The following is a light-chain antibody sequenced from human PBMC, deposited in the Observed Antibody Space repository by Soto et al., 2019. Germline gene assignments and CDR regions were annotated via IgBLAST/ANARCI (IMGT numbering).Light chain of an antibody. CDR3: QQYNNWPKT. CDR2: GAS. Sequence: EILFAQAPGTLSFSPGERATLSYQASQSVSSSYLAWYQQKPGQAPRLLIYGASSRATGIPARFSGSGSGTEFTLTISSLQSEDFAVYYCQQYNNWPKTFGQGTKVDIK. J-gene: IGKJ1*01. V-gene: IGKV3D-15*01. CDR1: QSVSSSY.